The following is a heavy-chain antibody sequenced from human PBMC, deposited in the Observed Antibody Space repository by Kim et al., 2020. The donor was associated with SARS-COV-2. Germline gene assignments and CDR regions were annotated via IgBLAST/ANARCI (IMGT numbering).Heavy chain of an antibody. CDR3: AREPPWGPLDV. D-gene: IGHD7-27*01. V-gene: IGHV4-59*01. Sequence: TNSNPSRKSRVTISVDTSKNQFSLKLSSVTAADTAVYYCAREPPWGPLDVWGKGTTVTVSS. J-gene: IGHJ6*04. CDR2: T.